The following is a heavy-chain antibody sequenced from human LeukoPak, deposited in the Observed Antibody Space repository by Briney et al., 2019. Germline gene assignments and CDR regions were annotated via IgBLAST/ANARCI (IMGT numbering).Heavy chain of an antibody. Sequence: PGGSLRLSCAASGFTVSSNYMNWVRQAPGKGLEWVSSVSSRPNYIFYADSVEGRFTISRDNAKNSLSLQMNSLRPEDTAVYYCARDLTGEPPFIDYWGQGTLVTVSS. J-gene: IGHJ4*02. CDR3: ARDLTGEPPFIDY. V-gene: IGHV3-21*01. CDR2: VSSRPNYI. D-gene: IGHD7-27*01. CDR1: GFTVSSNY.